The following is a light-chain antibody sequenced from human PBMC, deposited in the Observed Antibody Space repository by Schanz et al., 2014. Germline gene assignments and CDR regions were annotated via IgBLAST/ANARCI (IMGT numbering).Light chain of an antibody. Sequence: QSVLTQPPSVSGAPGQRVTISCTGSSSNIGAGKDVHWYQQFPGTAPKLLIYGDSNRPSGVPDRFSVSKSGTSASLAITGLQAEDEADYYCQSYDSTLSGAVFGGGTKLTVL. V-gene: IGLV1-40*01. CDR1: SSNIGAGKD. J-gene: IGLJ3*02. CDR3: QSYDSTLSGAV. CDR2: GDS.